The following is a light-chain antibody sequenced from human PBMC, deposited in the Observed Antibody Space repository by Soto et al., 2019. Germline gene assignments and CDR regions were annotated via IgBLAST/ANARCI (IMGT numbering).Light chain of an antibody. CDR2: GVS. J-gene: IGKJ5*01. Sequence: EIVLTQSPVTLSLSPGERATLSCRASQSVSNNYLAWYQQKPGQAPRLLIYGVSTRATGIPARFSGSGSGTEFTLTISSLQSEDFEIYYCQQYNNWPITFGQGTRLEIK. CDR1: QSVSNN. V-gene: IGKV3-15*01. CDR3: QQYNNWPIT.